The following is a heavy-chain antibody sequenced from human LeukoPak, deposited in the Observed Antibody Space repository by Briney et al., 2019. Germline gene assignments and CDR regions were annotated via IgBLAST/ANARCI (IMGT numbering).Heavy chain of an antibody. CDR2: VNPNNGDT. V-gene: IGHV1-8*02. CDR1: GYTFTSYG. Sequence: ASVKVSCKASGYTFTSYGISWVRQAPGQGLEWMGRVNPNNGDTGYAQKFQGRVTMTRNTSINTAYMELSSLRSEDTAVYYCARASSSWYWGAYYFDYWGQGTLVTVSS. D-gene: IGHD6-13*01. J-gene: IGHJ4*02. CDR3: ARASSSWYWGAYYFDY.